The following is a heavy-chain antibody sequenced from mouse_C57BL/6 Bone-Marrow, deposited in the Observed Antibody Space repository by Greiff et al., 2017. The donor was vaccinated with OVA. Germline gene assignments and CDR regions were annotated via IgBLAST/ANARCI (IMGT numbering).Heavy chain of an antibody. D-gene: IGHD4-1*01. CDR3: ARLDWEFAY. CDR1: GYTFTSYG. Sequence: VQLVESGAELARPGASVKLSCKASGYTFTSYGISWVKQRTGQGLEWIGEIYPRSGNTYYNEKFKGKATLTADKASSTAYMELRSLTSEDSAVYVCARLDWEFAYWGQGTLVTVSA. J-gene: IGHJ3*01. CDR2: IYPRSGNT. V-gene: IGHV1-81*01.